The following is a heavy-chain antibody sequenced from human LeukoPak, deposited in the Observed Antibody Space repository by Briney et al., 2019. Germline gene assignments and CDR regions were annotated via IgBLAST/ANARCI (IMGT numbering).Heavy chain of an antibody. CDR2: VSPNTGGT. Sequence: GASVKVSCKASGYTFSGYFIHWVRQAPGQRLEWMGWVSPNTGGTKYARNFQGRVIMTWDTSTNTAYMELNRLTFDDTALYYCTRGGGGSAGDYEVYFDYWGQGALVSVSS. CDR1: GYTFSGYF. J-gene: IGHJ4*02. V-gene: IGHV1-2*02. CDR3: TRGGGGSAGDYEVYFDY. D-gene: IGHD3-16*01.